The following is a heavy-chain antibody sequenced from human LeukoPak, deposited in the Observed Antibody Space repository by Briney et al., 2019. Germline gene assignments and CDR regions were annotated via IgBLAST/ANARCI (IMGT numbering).Heavy chain of an antibody. D-gene: IGHD3-10*01. CDR2: IIPIFGTA. V-gene: IGHV1-69*05. CDR3: ARQGPDYYGSGSSSYFDY. J-gene: IGHJ4*02. CDR1: GGTFSSYA. Sequence: ASVKVSCKASGGTFSSYAISRVRQAPGQGLEWMGGIIPIFGTANYAQKFQGRVTITTDESTSTAYMELSSLRSEDTAVYYCARQGPDYYGSGSSSYFDYWGQGTLVTVSS.